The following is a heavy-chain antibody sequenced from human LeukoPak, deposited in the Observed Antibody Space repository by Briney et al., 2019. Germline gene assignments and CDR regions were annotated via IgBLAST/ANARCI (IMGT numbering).Heavy chain of an antibody. CDR2: IYHSGYT. CDR3: ARSSMFRGVTVDY. CDR1: GGSVNSSSYY. J-gene: IGHJ4*02. D-gene: IGHD3-10*01. V-gene: IGHV4-39*01. Sequence: SETLSLTCTVSGGSVNSSSYYWGWIRQPPGEALEWIGSIYHSGYTYYNPSLKSRVTISVDTSKSQFSLKLSSVTAADTAVYYCARSSMFRGVTVDYWGQGTLVTVSS.